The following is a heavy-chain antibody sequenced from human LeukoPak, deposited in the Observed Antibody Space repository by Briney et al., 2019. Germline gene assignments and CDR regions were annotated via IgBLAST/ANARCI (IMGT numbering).Heavy chain of an antibody. V-gene: IGHV3-23*01. CDR2: ISGSGGST. CDR1: GFTFISYA. CDR3: AKFDLENSNSGY. J-gene: IGHJ4*02. Sequence: GGSLRLFCAASGFTFISYAMSWVRQAPGKGLEWVSAISGSGGSTYHADSVKGRFTISRDNSKNTLYLQMNSLRAEDTVVYYCAKFDLENSNSGYWGQGTLITVSS. D-gene: IGHD5-24*01.